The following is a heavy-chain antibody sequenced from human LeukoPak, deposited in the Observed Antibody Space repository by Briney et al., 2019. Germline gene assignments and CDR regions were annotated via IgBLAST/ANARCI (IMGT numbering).Heavy chain of an antibody. V-gene: IGHV1-2*02. CDR2: INPNSGGT. D-gene: IGHD4-11*01. J-gene: IGHJ6*03. CDR1: GYTFTGYY. CDR3: ARAKPDYTYYYYMDV. Sequence: ASVKVSCKASGYTFTGYYMHWVRQAPGQGLEWMGWINPNSGGTNYAQKFQGRVTMTRDTSISTAYMELSRLRSDDTAVYYCARAKPDYTYYYYMDVWGKGTTVTVSS.